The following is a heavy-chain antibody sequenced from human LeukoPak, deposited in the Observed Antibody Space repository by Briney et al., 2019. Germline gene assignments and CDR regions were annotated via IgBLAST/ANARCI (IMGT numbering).Heavy chain of an antibody. D-gene: IGHD2-21*02. CDR2: ISSSSSTI. CDR3: AHCGGDCYPEYFQH. J-gene: IGHJ1*01. Sequence: GGSLRLSCAASGFTFSSYSMNWVRQAAEKGLEWVSYISSSSSTIYYADSVKGRFTISRDNAKNSLYLQMNSLRAEDTAVYYCAHCGGDCYPEYFQHWGQGTLVTVSS. CDR1: GFTFSSYS. V-gene: IGHV3-48*01.